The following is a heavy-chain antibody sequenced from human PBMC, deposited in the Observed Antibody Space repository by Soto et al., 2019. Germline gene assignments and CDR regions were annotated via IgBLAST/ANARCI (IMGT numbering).Heavy chain of an antibody. Sequence: QVQLVQSGAEVKKPGASVKVSCKATGYTFTTYDINWVRQATGQGLEWMGWMNPNSGDTGYAQKFQGRVTMTRDTSISTAYMELSTLTSEDTAVYYCGRGLEWLRNYWGQGTLVTVFS. V-gene: IGHV1-8*01. CDR1: GYTFTTYD. J-gene: IGHJ4*02. D-gene: IGHD5-12*01. CDR3: GRGLEWLRNY. CDR2: MNPNSGDT.